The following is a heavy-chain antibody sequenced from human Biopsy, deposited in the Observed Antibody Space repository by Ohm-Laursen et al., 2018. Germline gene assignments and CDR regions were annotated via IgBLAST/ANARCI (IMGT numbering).Heavy chain of an antibody. Sequence: ESSVKVSCKAPGGTFSNYGANWVRQAPGQGLEWLGGNIPILGTGNYAQKFQDRVTVAADTSTGTATMELRSLRSDDTAVYYCATKLTGYFHHWGQGTLVIVSS. CDR3: ATKLTGYFHH. CDR1: GGTFSNYG. J-gene: IGHJ1*01. V-gene: IGHV1-69*06. CDR2: NIPILGTG. D-gene: IGHD3-9*01.